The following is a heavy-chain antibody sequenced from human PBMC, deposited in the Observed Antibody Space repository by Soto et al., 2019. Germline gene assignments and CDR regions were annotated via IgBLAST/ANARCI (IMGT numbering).Heavy chain of an antibody. D-gene: IGHD1-1*01. CDR2: INAGNGNT. CDR1: GYTFTSYA. V-gene: IGHV1-3*01. CDR3: ARVKLDPAYPVAPANYYSGMDV. Sequence: ASVKVSCKASGYTFTSYAMHWVRQAPGQRLEWMGWINAGNGNTKYSQKFQGRVTITRDTSASTAYMELSSLRSEDTAGYYCARVKLDPAYPVAPANYYSGMDVGAQGPTLTFPS. J-gene: IGHJ6*02.